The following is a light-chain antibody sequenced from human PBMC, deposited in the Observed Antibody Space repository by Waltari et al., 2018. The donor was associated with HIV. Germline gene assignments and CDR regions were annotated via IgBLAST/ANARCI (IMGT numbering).Light chain of an antibody. CDR3: HQYHDWYT. CDR1: QSISNN. J-gene: IGKJ2*01. Sequence: IAMTQSQATLSVSPGDSATLSCRASQSISNNLAWFQHKPRQAHRLLIYDAPFRATGIPARFSGSGSGTEFTLTVSFLQSEDFAVYYCHQYHDWYTFGQGTKLEIK. V-gene: IGKV3D-15*03. CDR2: DAP.